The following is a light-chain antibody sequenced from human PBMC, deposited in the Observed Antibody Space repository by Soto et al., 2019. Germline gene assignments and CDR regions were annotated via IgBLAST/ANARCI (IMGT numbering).Light chain of an antibody. CDR3: QQYNNWRT. CDR2: SAS. J-gene: IGKJ1*01. CDR1: QSVSSK. V-gene: IGKV3-15*01. Sequence: ETVMAQSPATLSVTQGETATLSCRASQSVSSKLAWYQQKPGQAPRLLIHSASTRATGIPARFSGSGSGTEFTLTISSLQSEDFAAYYCQQYNNWRTFGQGTKV.